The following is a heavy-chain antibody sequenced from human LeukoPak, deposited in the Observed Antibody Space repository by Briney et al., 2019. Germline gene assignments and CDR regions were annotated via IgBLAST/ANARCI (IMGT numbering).Heavy chain of an antibody. D-gene: IGHD6-19*01. V-gene: IGHV1-18*01. CDR1: GYTFTRYG. CDR3: ARDLKGAWYSSGWYPYFDY. Sequence: ASVKVSCKASGYTFTRYGTSWVRQAPGQGLECMGWISAYNGNTNYAQKLQGRVTMTTDTSTSTAYMELRSLRSDDTAVYYCARDLKGAWYSSGWYPYFDYWGQGTLVTVSS. J-gene: IGHJ4*02. CDR2: ISAYNGNT.